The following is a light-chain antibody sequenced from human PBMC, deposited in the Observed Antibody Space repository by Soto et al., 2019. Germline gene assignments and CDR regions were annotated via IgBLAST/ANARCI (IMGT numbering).Light chain of an antibody. CDR2: SAS. V-gene: IGKV1D-12*01. CDR1: QGISRS. Sequence: DIQMTQSPSSVSASVGDRVTITCQASQGISRSLAWYQQKPGKAPKLLIYSASSLQSGVPSRFSGSGFGTDFPLTISSLQPEDFATYYCQQADTFPITFGQGTRLEIK. CDR3: QQADTFPIT. J-gene: IGKJ5*01.